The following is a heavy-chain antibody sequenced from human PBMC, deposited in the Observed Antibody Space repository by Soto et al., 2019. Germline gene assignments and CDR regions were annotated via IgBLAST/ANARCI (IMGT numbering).Heavy chain of an antibody. J-gene: IGHJ5*02. CDR1: RDTFTSYY. V-gene: IGHV1-46*01. Sequence: ASVKVSCKAPRDTFTSYYINWVRQATGQGLEWMGVINPHGGSTAYAQKFKGRVTLTRDTSASTVYMEVSSLTSEDTAMYYCARSSGGNFGIIIEGTNWFAPWGQGTLVTVSS. CDR3: ARSSGGNFGIIIEGTNWFAP. CDR2: INPHGGST. D-gene: IGHD1-26*01.